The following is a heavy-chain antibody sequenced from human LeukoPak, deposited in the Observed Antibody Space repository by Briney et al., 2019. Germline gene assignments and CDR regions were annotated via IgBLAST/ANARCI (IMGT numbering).Heavy chain of an antibody. CDR1: GGSISSSSYY. Sequence: SETLSLTCTVSGGSISSSSYYWGWIRQPPGKGLEWIGSIYYSGSTYYNPSLKSRVTISVDTSKNQFSLKLSSVTAADTAVYYCARTSGDHDFWRPTDYWGQGALVSVSS. J-gene: IGHJ4*02. CDR3: ARTSGDHDFWRPTDY. CDR2: IYYSGST. V-gene: IGHV4-39*07. D-gene: IGHD3-3*01.